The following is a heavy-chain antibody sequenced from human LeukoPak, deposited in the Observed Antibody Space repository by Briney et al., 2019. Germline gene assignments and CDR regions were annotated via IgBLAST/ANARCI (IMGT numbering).Heavy chain of an antibody. CDR2: IVPSGGTT. Sequence: GGTLRLSCAASGFTFSSYGMNWVRQAPGKGLEWVSGIVPSGGTTYYADSVKGRFTISRGSFKNTLYLQMNSLRPEDTAVYYCAKEGDYYGSGSYRDGFDIWGQGTRATVSS. D-gene: IGHD3-10*01. V-gene: IGHV3-23*01. CDR1: GFTFSSYG. CDR3: AKEGDYYGSGSYRDGFDI. J-gene: IGHJ3*02.